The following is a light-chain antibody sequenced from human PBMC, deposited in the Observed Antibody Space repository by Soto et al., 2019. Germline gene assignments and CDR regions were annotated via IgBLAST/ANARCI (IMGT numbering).Light chain of an antibody. CDR2: ANN. J-gene: IGLJ2*01. V-gene: IGLV1-40*01. Sequence: QSVLTQPPSVSGAPGQRVTISCTGSMSNIGAGYDVHWYQQLPGTAPKLLISANNNRPSGVPDRFSGSKSGTSASLAITGLQADDEADYYCQSYGSSGAVFGGGTKLTVL. CDR3: QSYGSSGAV. CDR1: MSNIGAGYD.